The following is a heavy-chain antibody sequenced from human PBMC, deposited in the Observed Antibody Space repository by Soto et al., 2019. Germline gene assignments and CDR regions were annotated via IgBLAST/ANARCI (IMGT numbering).Heavy chain of an antibody. J-gene: IGHJ4*02. CDR1: GGSISSSSYY. V-gene: IGHV4-39*01. CDR2: IYYTGFT. Sequence: SETLSLTCAVSGGSISSSSYYWGWIRQPPGKGLEWIGSIYYTGFTSYNPSLESRVSVSVDTSKNQFSLKVSGVSAADTAVYYCATSQKGYNWNYFDHWGQGALVTVSS. D-gene: IGHD1-20*01. CDR3: ATSQKGYNWNYFDH.